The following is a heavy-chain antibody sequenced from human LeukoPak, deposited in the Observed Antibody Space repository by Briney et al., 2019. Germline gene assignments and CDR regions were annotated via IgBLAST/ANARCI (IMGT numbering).Heavy chain of an antibody. CDR3: AKEKDPYYYDSSGPMGY. Sequence: PGRSLRLSCAASGFTFDDYAMHWVRQAPGKGLEWVSGISWNSGSIGYADSVKGRFTISRDNAKNSLYLQMNSLRAEDTALYYCAKEKDPYYYDSSGPMGYWGQGTLVTVSS. V-gene: IGHV3-9*01. CDR1: GFTFDDYA. CDR2: ISWNSGSI. J-gene: IGHJ4*02. D-gene: IGHD3-22*01.